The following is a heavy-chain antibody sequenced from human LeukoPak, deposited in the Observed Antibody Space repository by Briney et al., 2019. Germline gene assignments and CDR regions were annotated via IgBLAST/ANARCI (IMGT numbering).Heavy chain of an antibody. CDR1: GFTFSTHW. Sequence: GGSLRLSCEASGFTFSTHWMHWVRQVPGKGLEWVSSISTSSSYIYYVDSVKGRFTISRDNARNSLYLQMNSLRAEDTAVYYCARDRWLQSQRYFDYWGQGMLVTVSS. D-gene: IGHD5-24*01. CDR2: ISTSSSYI. J-gene: IGHJ4*02. CDR3: ARDRWLQSQRYFDY. V-gene: IGHV3-21*01.